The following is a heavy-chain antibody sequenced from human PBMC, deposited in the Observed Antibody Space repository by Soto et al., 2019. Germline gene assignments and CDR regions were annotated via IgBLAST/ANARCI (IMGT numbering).Heavy chain of an antibody. D-gene: IGHD2-21*01. CDR3: ARRIRDYLVAFDI. V-gene: IGHV4-30-4*02. J-gene: IGHJ3*02. Sequence: PSGTLFLTFPVFLFSITSVHYFCSWIRQHPGKGLEWIGYIDYIGRAYYNPSLKSRVTISVDTSKNQFSLKLSSVTAADTAVYYCARRIRDYLVAFDIWGQGTMVT. CDR2: IDYIGRA. CDR1: LFSITSVHYF.